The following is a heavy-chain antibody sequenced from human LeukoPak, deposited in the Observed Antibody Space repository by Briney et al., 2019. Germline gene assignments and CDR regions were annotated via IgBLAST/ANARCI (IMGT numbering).Heavy chain of an antibody. Sequence: PGGSLRLSCAASGFTFSDYYMSWIRQAPGKGLEWVSYISSTSGTIYYADSVKGRFTISRDNAKNSLYLQMSSLRAEDTAVYYCARGDNWDYYFYMDVWGKGTTVTVSS. CDR2: ISSTSGTI. CDR1: GFTFSDYY. V-gene: IGHV3-11*04. J-gene: IGHJ6*03. D-gene: IGHD1-1*01. CDR3: ARGDNWDYYFYMDV.